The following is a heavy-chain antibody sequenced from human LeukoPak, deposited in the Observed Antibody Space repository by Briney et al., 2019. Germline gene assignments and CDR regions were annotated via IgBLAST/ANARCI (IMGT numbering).Heavy chain of an antibody. V-gene: IGHV1-2*02. D-gene: IGHD3-22*01. Sequence: ASVKVSRKASGYPLSDFYVHWVRQAPGQGPEWMAWINPQSGATNYAQKFQGRVTMTRDMSIRTVYMELTSLRSDDTALYFCARGGNDSNLYFPYWGQGALVTVSS. J-gene: IGHJ4*02. CDR1: GYPLSDFY. CDR2: INPQSGAT. CDR3: ARGGNDSNLYFPY.